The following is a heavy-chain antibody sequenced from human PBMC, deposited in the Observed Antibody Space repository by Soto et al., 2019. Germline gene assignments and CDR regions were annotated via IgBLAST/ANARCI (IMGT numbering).Heavy chain of an antibody. CDR2: IKHSGSS. Sequence: QVQQQPWGARLLKPSETLSLTCAVVPGSFSHYYWNWIRQSPGKGLEWIGKIKHSGSSNYNPSLRSRVSISLDMSKNQCSLSLSSVTAADTAVYYCARGGSSDWQVALDMWGQGTIVTVSS. CDR1: PGSFSHYY. V-gene: IGHV4-34*01. J-gene: IGHJ3*02. D-gene: IGHD6-19*01. CDR3: ARGGSSDWQVALDM.